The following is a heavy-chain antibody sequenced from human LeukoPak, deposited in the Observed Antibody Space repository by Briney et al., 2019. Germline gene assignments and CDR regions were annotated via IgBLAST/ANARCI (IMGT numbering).Heavy chain of an antibody. J-gene: IGHJ4*02. Sequence: GGSLRLSCAASGFTFSSYSMNWVRQAPGKGLEWVSSISSSSSYIYYADSVKGRFTISRDNAKNSLYLQMSSLRAEDTAIYYCAKVSGYNWNDPYYFDYWGQGTLVTVSS. D-gene: IGHD1-20*01. CDR1: GFTFSSYS. CDR2: ISSSSSYI. CDR3: AKVSGYNWNDPYYFDY. V-gene: IGHV3-21*04.